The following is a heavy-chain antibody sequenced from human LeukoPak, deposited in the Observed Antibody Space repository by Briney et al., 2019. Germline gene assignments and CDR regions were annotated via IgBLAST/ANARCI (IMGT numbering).Heavy chain of an antibody. V-gene: IGHV1-2*02. CDR3: ARDPSSSWYLPPLFDY. CDR1: GYTFTGYY. CDR2: INPNSGGT. J-gene: IGHJ4*02. D-gene: IGHD6-13*01. Sequence: ASVKVSCKASGYTFTGYYMHWVRQAPGQGLEWMGWINPNSGGTNYAQKFRGRVTMTRDTSISTAYMELSRLRSDDTAVYYCARDPSSSWYLPPLFDYWGQGTLVTVSS.